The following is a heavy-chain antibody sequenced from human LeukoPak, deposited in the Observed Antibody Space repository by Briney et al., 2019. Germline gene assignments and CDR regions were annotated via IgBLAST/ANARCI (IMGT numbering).Heavy chain of an antibody. CDR3: ARPTYYDSSGPFYY. CDR1: IGTFSSYA. CDR2: IIPILGIA. V-gene: IGHV1-69*04. J-gene: IGHJ4*02. Sequence: SVKVSCKASIGTFSSYAISWVRQAPGQGLEWMGRIIPILGIANYAQKFQGRVTITADKSTSTAYMELSSLRSEDTAVYYCARPTYYDSSGPFYYWGQGTLVTVSS. D-gene: IGHD3-22*01.